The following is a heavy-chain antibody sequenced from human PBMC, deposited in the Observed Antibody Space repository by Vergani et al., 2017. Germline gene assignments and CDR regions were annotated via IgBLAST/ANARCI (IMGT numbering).Heavy chain of an antibody. J-gene: IGHJ4*02. V-gene: IGHV3-33*06. CDR3: AKLDGYNNYRQSLDY. D-gene: IGHD5-24*01. CDR2: IWYDGSNK. CDR1: GFTFSSYG. Sequence: QVQLVESGGGVVQPGRSLRLSCAASGFTFSSYGMHWVRQAPGKGLEWVAVIWYDGSNKYYADSVKGRFPISRDNSKTTLYLQMNSLRAEDTAVYYCAKLDGYNNYRQSLDYWGQGTLVTVSS.